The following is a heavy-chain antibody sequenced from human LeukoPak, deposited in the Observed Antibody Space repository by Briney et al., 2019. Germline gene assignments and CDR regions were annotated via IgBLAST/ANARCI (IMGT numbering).Heavy chain of an antibody. CDR2: IWYDGSNK. V-gene: IGHV3-33*01. D-gene: IGHD2-2*01. Sequence: GGSLRLSCAASGFTFSSYGMHWVRQAPGKGLEWVAAIWYDGSNKYYADSVKGRFTISRDNSKNTLYLQMNSLRAEDTAVYCCARGGYCSSSSCSSYDGMDVWGQGTTLTVSS. CDR1: GFTFSSYG. CDR3: ARGGYCSSSSCSSYDGMDV. J-gene: IGHJ6*02.